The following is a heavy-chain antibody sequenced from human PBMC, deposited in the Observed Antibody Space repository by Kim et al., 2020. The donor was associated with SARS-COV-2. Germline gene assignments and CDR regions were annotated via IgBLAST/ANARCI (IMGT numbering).Heavy chain of an antibody. D-gene: IGHD2-15*01. CDR1: GAYITNHY. CDR2: VYHSGST. CDR3: VGEGYFDGGSFCFDS. J-gene: IGHJ5*01. Sequence: SETLSLTCTVSGAYITNHYWSWIRQPPGKGLEWIGNVYHSGSTSYNPSLKGRVTMSVETSKRQFSLQVTSVTAADTAIYYCVGEGYFDGGSFCFDSWGPGALVTVSS. V-gene: IGHV4-59*11.